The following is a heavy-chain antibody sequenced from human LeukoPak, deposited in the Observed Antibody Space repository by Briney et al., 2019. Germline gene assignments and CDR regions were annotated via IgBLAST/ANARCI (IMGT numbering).Heavy chain of an antibody. D-gene: IGHD6-19*01. Sequence: ASVKVSCKASGCTFSNYGISWVRQAPGLGLEWMGWTSYNGNTNYAQKFQDRVTMTTDTSTTTAYMELRSLESDDTAVYYYARHSGSGWQALGYWGQGTLVTVSS. CDR3: ARHSGSGWQALGY. CDR1: GCTFSNYG. J-gene: IGHJ4*02. CDR2: TSYNGNT. V-gene: IGHV1-18*04.